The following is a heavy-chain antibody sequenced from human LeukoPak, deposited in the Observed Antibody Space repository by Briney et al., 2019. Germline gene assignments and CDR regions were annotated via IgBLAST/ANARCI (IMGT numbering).Heavy chain of an antibody. V-gene: IGHV3-30*18. CDR3: AKPYGDYVD. CDR1: GFTFSSFS. J-gene: IGHJ4*02. Sequence: GGSLRLSCAATGFTFSSFSMHWVRQAPGKGLEWVAVISYDGSNKYYADSVKGRFTISRDNSKNTLYLQMNSLRAEDTAVYYCAKPYGDYVDWGQGTLVTVSS. D-gene: IGHD4-17*01. CDR2: ISYDGSNK.